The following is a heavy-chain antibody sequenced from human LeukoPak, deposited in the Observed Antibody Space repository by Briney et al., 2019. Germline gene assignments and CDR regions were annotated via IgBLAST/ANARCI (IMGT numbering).Heavy chain of an antibody. V-gene: IGHV1-69*05. Sequence: SVKVSCKASGGTFSSYAIRWVRQAPGQGLEWMGGIIPIFGTANYAQKFQGRVTITTDESTSTAYMELSSLRSEDTAVYYCAMRYSGYDNPHQTDFDYWGQGTPVTVSS. CDR1: GGTFSSYA. D-gene: IGHD5-12*01. CDR2: IIPIFGTA. J-gene: IGHJ4*02. CDR3: AMRYSGYDNPHQTDFDY.